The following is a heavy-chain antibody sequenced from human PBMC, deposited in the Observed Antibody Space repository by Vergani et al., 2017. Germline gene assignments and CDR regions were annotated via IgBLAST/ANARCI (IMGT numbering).Heavy chain of an antibody. V-gene: IGHV1-18*01. CDR1: GYTFTSYG. CDR3: ARAVSGLRVLEWLSYYYYYMDV. Sequence: QVQLVQSGAEVKKPGASVKVSCKASGYTFTSYGISWVRQAPGQGLEWMGWISAYNGNTNYAQKLQGRVTMTTDTSTSTAYLELRSLRSDDTAVYYWARAVSGLRVLEWLSYYYYYMDVWGKGTTVTVSS. CDR2: ISAYNGNT. D-gene: IGHD3-3*01. J-gene: IGHJ6*03.